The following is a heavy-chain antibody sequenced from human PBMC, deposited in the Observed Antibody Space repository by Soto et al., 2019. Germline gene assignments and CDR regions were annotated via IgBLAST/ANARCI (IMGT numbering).Heavy chain of an antibody. V-gene: IGHV4-31*03. D-gene: IGHD6-13*01. CDR3: ARQYSSSSNWFDP. CDR2: IYYSGST. J-gene: IGHJ5*02. Sequence: SETLSLTCTVSGGSISSGGYYWSWIRQHPGKGLEWIGYIYYSGSTYYNPSLKSRVTISVDTSKNQFSLKLSSVTAADRAVYYCARQYSSSSNWFDPWGQGTLVTVSS. CDR1: GGSISSGGYY.